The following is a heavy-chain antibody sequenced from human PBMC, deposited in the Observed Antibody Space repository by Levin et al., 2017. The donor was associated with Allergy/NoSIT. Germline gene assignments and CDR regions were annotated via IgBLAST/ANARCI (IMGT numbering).Heavy chain of an antibody. CDR2: ISWNSGSI. Sequence: PGGSLRLSCAASGFTFDDYAMHWVRQAPGKGLEWVSGISWNSGSIGYADSVKGRFTISRDNAKNSLYLQMNSLRAEDTALYYCAKDISGGDYGATDYWGQGTLVTVSS. CDR1: GFTFDDYA. J-gene: IGHJ4*02. D-gene: IGHD4-17*01. CDR3: AKDISGGDYGATDY. V-gene: IGHV3-9*01.